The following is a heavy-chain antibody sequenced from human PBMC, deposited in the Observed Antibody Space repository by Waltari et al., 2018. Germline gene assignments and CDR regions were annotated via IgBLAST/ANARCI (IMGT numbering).Heavy chain of an antibody. Sequence: QVQLQESGPGLVKPSETLSLTCAVSGYSISSGYYWGWIRQPPGKGLEWIGSFYQRWNTYYHPSLKSPVNLSVDTSKNPFFLKLSFGTAAEPGVYFLAEGEGVIVVNTYHWFDPWGQGTPVTVSS. J-gene: IGHJ5*02. D-gene: IGHD2-15*01. CDR2: FYQRWNT. CDR1: GYSISSGYY. V-gene: IGHV4-38-2*01. CDR3: AEGEGVIVVNTYHWFDP.